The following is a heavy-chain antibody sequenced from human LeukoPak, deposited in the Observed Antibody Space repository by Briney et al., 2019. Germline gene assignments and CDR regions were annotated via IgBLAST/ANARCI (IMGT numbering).Heavy chain of an antibody. CDR1: GVTFISYA. CDR2: MWYDGSNK. J-gene: IGHJ4*02. CDR3: ARGRCSSTSCYKANFDY. V-gene: IGHV3-33*01. D-gene: IGHD2-2*01. Sequence: TLRLSCAASGVTFISYALHWVREAPGTGLESVAVMWYDGSNKYYADSVKGRFTISRDNSKNTLYLQMNSLRAEDTAVYYCARGRCSSTSCYKANFDYWGQGTLVTVSS.